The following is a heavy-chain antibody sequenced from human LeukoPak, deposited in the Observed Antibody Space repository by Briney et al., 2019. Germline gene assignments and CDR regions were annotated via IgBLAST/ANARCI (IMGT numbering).Heavy chain of an antibody. D-gene: IGHD6-19*01. V-gene: IGHV1-2*02. J-gene: IGHJ4*02. CDR2: IAPNSGDT. CDR3: ARDIGSGWYWIGGNY. Sequence: GASVKVSCKASGYTFTGYYMHWVRQAPGQGLEWMGWIAPNSGDTNYAQRFQDRVTMTRDTSISTAYMELSRLKFDDTAVYYCARDIGSGWYWIGGNYWGQGTLVTVSS. CDR1: GYTFTGYY.